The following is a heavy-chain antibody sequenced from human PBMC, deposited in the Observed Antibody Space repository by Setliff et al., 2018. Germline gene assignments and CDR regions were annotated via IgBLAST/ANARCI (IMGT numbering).Heavy chain of an antibody. J-gene: IGHJ4*02. V-gene: IGHV5-51*01. CDR2: IYPGDSDI. CDR3: VRAGSGIGGDLDY. D-gene: IGHD3-10*01. Sequence: PGESLKISCKDSGYKFSISWIGWVRRVPGKGLEWMGIIYPGDSDIRYSPSFEGQVTISADKSITTAYLQWSSLKASDTAIYYCVRAGSGIGGDLDYWGQGTLVTVSS. CDR1: GYKFSISW.